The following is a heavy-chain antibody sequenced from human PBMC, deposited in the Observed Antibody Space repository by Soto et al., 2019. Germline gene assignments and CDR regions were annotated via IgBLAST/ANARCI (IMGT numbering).Heavy chain of an antibody. CDR2: INHSGST. CDR1: GGSFSGYY. CDR3: ARGPEGPVAGTLRYYSGMDV. Sequence: SETLSLTCAVYGGSFSGYYWSWIRQPPGKGLEWIGEINHSGSTNYNPSLKSRVTISVDTSKNQFSLKLSSVTAADTAVYYCARGPEGPVAGTLRYYSGMDVWGQGTTVTVSS. D-gene: IGHD6-19*01. V-gene: IGHV4-34*01. J-gene: IGHJ6*02.